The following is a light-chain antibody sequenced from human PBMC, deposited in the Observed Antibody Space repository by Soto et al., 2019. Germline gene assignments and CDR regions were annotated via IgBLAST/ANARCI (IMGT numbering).Light chain of an antibody. CDR3: QQDDNLLLP. CDR2: DAS. CDR1: QDISNY. V-gene: IGKV1-33*01. Sequence: DIQMTQSPSSLSASVGDRVTITCQASQDISNYLNWYQQKPGKAPKLLIYDASNLETGVPSRFSGSGSGTAFTFTISSLQPEDIATYYCQQDDNLLLPFGGGTKVEIK. J-gene: IGKJ4*01.